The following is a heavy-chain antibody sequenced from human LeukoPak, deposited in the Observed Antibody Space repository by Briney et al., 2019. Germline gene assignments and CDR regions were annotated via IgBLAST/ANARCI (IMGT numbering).Heavy chain of an antibody. CDR3: AKDLWDSSSSEY. J-gene: IGHJ4*02. V-gene: IGHV3-30*02. CDR2: IRYDGSNK. Sequence: PGGSLRLSCAASGFTFSSYGMHWVRQAPGKGLEWVAFIRYDGSNKYYADSVKGRFTISRDNYKNTLYLQMNSLRAEDKAVYYCAKDLWDSSSSEYWGQGTLVTVSS. CDR1: GFTFSSYG. D-gene: IGHD6-6*01.